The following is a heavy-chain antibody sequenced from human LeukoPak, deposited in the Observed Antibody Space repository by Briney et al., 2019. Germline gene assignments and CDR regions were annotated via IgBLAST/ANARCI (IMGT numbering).Heavy chain of an antibody. Sequence: GGSLQLSCAASGFTFSTYGMHWVRQAPGKGLEGGAVIWFDGSNKYYADSVKGRFTISRDNSKNTLYLQMNSLRAEDTAVYYCARARPAYCGGDCYSGSWFDPWGQGTLVTVSS. V-gene: IGHV3-33*08. CDR1: GFTFSTYG. CDR2: IWFDGSNK. CDR3: ARARPAYCGGDCYSGSWFDP. J-gene: IGHJ5*02. D-gene: IGHD2-21*02.